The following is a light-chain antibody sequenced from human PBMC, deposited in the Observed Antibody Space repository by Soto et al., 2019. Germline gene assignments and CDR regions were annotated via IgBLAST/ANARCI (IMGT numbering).Light chain of an antibody. Sequence: QSVLPQPASVSGSPGQSMTISCTGTSSDIGSYDLVSWYQQQPGTAPKLIIYEVTKRPSGVSTRFSGSKSGNTASLTISGLQAVDEADYYCCSFADFTYVFGTGTKVTVL. V-gene: IGLV2-23*02. J-gene: IGLJ1*01. CDR2: EVT. CDR1: SSDIGSYDL. CDR3: CSFADFTYV.